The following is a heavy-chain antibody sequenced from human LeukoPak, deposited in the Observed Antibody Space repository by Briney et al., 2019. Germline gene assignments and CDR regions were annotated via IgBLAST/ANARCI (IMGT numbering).Heavy chain of an antibody. Sequence: PSETLSLTCAVYGGSFSGYYWSWIRRPPGKGLEWIGEINHSGSTNYNPSLKSRVTISVDTSKNQFSLKLSSVTAADTAVYYCARVWYDILTGYWSRAMDWFDPWGQGTLVTVSS. CDR2: INHSGST. D-gene: IGHD3-9*01. V-gene: IGHV4-34*01. CDR1: GGSFSGYY. CDR3: ARVWYDILTGYWSRAMDWFDP. J-gene: IGHJ5*02.